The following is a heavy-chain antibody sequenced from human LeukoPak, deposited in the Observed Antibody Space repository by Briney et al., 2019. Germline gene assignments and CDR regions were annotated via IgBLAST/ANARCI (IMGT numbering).Heavy chain of an antibody. J-gene: IGHJ3*02. Sequence: SVKVSCKASGGTFSSYAISWVRQAPGQGLEWMGGIIPIFGTANYAQKFQGRVTITADKSTSTAYMELSSLRSEDTAVYYCARGYCSSTSCYAGGDAFDIWGQGTMVTVSS. V-gene: IGHV1-69*06. CDR3: ARGYCSSTSCYAGGDAFDI. D-gene: IGHD2-2*01. CDR1: GGTFSSYA. CDR2: IIPIFGTA.